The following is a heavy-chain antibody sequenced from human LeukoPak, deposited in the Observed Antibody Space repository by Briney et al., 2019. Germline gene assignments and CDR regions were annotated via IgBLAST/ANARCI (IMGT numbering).Heavy chain of an antibody. Sequence: SSETLSLTXAVYGGSLSNYYWSWIGQTPGKGLEWIGEINHSGSTNYNPSLKSRVTISVDMSKNQFSLELSFVTAADTAVYYCARGPASGSNFAWFDPWGQGTLVTVSS. CDR1: GGSLSNYY. D-gene: IGHD3-10*01. V-gene: IGHV4-34*01. CDR2: INHSGST. CDR3: ARGPASGSNFAWFDP. J-gene: IGHJ5*02.